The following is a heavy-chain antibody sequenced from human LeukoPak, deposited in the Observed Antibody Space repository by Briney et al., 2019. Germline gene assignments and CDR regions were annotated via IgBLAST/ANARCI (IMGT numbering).Heavy chain of an antibody. CDR2: INPNSGGT. V-gene: IGHV1-2*04. Sequence: ASVKVSCKASGYTFTGYYMHWVRQVPGQGLEWMGWINPNSGGTNYAQKFQGWVTMTRDTSISTAYMELSRLRSDDTAVYYCARGGAMGYCSSTSCYAADYWGQGTLVTVSS. D-gene: IGHD2-2*01. J-gene: IGHJ4*02. CDR1: GYTFTGYY. CDR3: ARGGAMGYCSSTSCYAADY.